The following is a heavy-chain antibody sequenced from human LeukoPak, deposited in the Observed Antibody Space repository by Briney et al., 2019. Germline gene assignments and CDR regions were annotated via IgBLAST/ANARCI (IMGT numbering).Heavy chain of an antibody. D-gene: IGHD3-10*01. Sequence: SETLSLTCTVSGGSISSSGYYWGWIRQPPGKGQEWIGSIYYSGSTYYNPSLKSRVTISVDTSKDQFSLKLSSVTAADTAVYYCARPTITMVRGFDPWGQGSLVTVSS. CDR1: GGSISSSGYY. CDR2: IYYSGST. CDR3: ARPTITMVRGFDP. J-gene: IGHJ5*02. V-gene: IGHV4-39*01.